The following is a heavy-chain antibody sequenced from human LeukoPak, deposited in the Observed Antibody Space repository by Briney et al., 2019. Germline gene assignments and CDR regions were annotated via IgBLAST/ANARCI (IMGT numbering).Heavy chain of an antibody. CDR3: AKSGLSGGYSYGSGYFDY. CDR2: ISGDGSNT. Sequence: ESGGSLRLSCAASGFTFTSYYMHWVRQAPGKGLVWVSRISGDGSNTIYADSVKGRFTISRDNAKNTVYLQMNSLRAEDTAVYYCAKSGLSGGYSYGSGYFDYWGQGTLVTVSS. CDR1: GFTFTSYY. D-gene: IGHD5-18*01. V-gene: IGHV3-74*01. J-gene: IGHJ4*02.